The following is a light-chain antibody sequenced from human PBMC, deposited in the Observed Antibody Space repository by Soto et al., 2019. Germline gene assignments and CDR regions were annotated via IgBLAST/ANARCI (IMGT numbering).Light chain of an antibody. CDR2: AAS. V-gene: IGKV3-20*01. Sequence: EIVLTQSPGTLSLSPGERATLSCRASQSVSSGYLAWYQQKPGQTPRLLIYAASSRATGIPDRFSGSGSGTEFTLTISRLEPEDFAVYYCQQYGGSPPYTFGQGTKLEIK. J-gene: IGKJ2*01. CDR1: QSVSSGY. CDR3: QQYGGSPPYT.